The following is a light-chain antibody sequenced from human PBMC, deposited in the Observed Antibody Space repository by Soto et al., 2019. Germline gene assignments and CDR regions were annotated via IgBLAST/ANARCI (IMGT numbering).Light chain of an antibody. J-gene: IGKJ5*01. V-gene: IGKV3-15*01. Sequence: EIVMTQSPATLSVSPGGRATLSCRASQSISDTLAWYQQNPGQAPRSLIYGASTRATGFPARFSGSGSGTDFTLTISRLEPEDFAVYYCQQYGSSLWTFGQGTRLEIK. CDR3: QQYGSSLWT. CDR2: GAS. CDR1: QSISDT.